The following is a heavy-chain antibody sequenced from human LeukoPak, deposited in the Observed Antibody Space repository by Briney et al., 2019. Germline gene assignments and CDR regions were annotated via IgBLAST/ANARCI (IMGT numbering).Heavy chain of an antibody. CDR3: ARVMYYYHSSGSIAVYYFDY. J-gene: IGHJ4*02. Sequence: PGGSLRLSCAASGFTFSSHCMHWVRQAPGKGLVWVSRINSDGSTTSYADSVKGRFTISRDNAKNTLYLQMNSLRAEDTAVYYCARVMYYYHSSGSIAVYYFDYWGQGTLVTVSS. CDR1: GFTFSSHC. CDR2: INSDGSTT. D-gene: IGHD3-22*01. V-gene: IGHV3-74*01.